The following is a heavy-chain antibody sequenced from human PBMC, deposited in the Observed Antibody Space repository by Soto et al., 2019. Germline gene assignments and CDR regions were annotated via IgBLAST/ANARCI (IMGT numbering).Heavy chain of an antibody. Sequence: EVQLVESGGGLVKPGGSLRLSCAASGFTFSSYSMNWVRQAPGKGLEWVSSISSSSSYIYYADSVKGRFTISRDNAKNSLYLQMNSLRAEDTAVYYCARFPSRGYGTWGFDYWGQGTLVTVSS. CDR3: ARFPSRGYGTWGFDY. J-gene: IGHJ4*02. CDR1: GFTFSSYS. D-gene: IGHD3-10*01. CDR2: ISSSSSYI. V-gene: IGHV3-21*01.